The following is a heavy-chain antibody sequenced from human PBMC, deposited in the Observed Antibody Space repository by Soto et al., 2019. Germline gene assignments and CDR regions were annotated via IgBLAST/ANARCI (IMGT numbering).Heavy chain of an antibody. V-gene: IGHV1-2*02. CDR2: INPKSDVT. CDR3: ARGAMLSAAISPSFDP. J-gene: IGHJ5*02. CDR1: GYTFSDYK. Sequence: ASVKVSCKASGYTFSDYKIHWLRQAPGQGLEWMGWINPKSDVTNYAHKFKNRVTMTRDTSTSTVYMDLSRLTFDDTAVYYCARGAMLSAAISPSFDPWGQGTQVTVSS. D-gene: IGHD2-2*01.